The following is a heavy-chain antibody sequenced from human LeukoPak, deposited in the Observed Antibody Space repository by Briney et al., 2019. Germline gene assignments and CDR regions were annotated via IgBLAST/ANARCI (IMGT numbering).Heavy chain of an antibody. V-gene: IGHV3-21*01. CDR1: GFTFSNYA. CDR3: ARDPAKLRYFDWAHDAFDI. J-gene: IGHJ3*02. Sequence: GGSLRLSCAASGFTFSNYALSWVRQAPGKGLEWVSSISSSSSYIYYADSVKGRFTISRDNAKNSLYLQMNSLRAEDTAVYYCARDPAKLRYFDWAHDAFDIWGQGTMVTVSS. D-gene: IGHD3-9*01. CDR2: ISSSSSYI.